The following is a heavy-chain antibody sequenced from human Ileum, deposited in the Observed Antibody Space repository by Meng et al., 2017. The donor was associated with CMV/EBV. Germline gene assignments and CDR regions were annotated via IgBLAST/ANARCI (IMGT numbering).Heavy chain of an antibody. CDR1: GFTFSSYA. V-gene: IGHV3-23*03. Sequence: GESLKISCVASGFTFSSYAMSWVRQAPGKGLEWVSLIYSGGTSTNYADSVKGRFTISRDNSKNTLYLQMNSLRAEDTAVYYCAKEIVPAAPTGCFDPWGQGTLVTVSS. CDR2: IYSGGTST. J-gene: IGHJ5*02. CDR3: AKEIVPAAPTGCFDP. D-gene: IGHD2-2*01.